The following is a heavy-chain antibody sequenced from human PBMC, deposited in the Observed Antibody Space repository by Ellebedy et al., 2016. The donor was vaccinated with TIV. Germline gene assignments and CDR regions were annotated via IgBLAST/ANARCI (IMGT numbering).Heavy chain of an antibody. V-gene: IGHV1-8*01. D-gene: IGHD5-24*01. CDR1: GYTFISYD. CDR2: MNPNSGNT. CDR3: ARRDGYKSGPLDY. J-gene: IGHJ4*02. Sequence: ASVKVSCXASGYTFISYDINWVRQATGQGLEWMGWMNPNSGNTGYAQKFQGRVTMTRNTSISTAYMELSSLRSEDTAVYYCARRDGYKSGPLDYWGQGTLVTVSS.